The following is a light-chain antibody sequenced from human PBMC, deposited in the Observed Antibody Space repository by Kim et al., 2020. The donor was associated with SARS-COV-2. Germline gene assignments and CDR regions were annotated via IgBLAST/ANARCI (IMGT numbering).Light chain of an antibody. J-gene: IGLJ3*02. Sequence: QSALTQPASVSGSPGQSITISCTGTSSDVGGYNYVSWYQQHPGKAPKLMIYDVSKRPSGVSNRFSGSKSGNTASLTISGLQAEDEADYYCSSYTSSSTLGVFGGGTKLTVL. CDR2: DVS. CDR3: SSYTSSSTLGV. V-gene: IGLV2-14*01. CDR1: SSDVGGYNY.